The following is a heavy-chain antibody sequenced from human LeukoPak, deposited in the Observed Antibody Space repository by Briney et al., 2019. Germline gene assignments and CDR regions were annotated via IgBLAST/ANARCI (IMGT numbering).Heavy chain of an antibody. Sequence: PSETLSLTCTVSGGSISSYYWSWIRQPPGKGLEWIGYIYTSGSTNYNPSLKSRVTISVDTSKNQFSLKLRSVTAADTAVYYCARGIPAAGTNWFDPWGQGTLVTVSS. V-gene: IGHV4-4*09. J-gene: IGHJ5*02. CDR3: ARGIPAAGTNWFDP. CDR2: IYTSGST. D-gene: IGHD6-13*01. CDR1: GGSISSYY.